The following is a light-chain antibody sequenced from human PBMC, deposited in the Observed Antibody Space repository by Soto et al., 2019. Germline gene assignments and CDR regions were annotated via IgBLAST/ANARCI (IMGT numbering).Light chain of an antibody. Sequence: DIQMTQYPSTLSASVVDRVTITCRASQSITIGLDWYQQKPGKAPKLLIFDASSLESGVPSRFSGSGSGTAFPLTISILQPDDLATYYCQDYNSYSWTFGQGTKVEIK. CDR1: QSITIG. CDR3: QDYNSYSWT. CDR2: DAS. J-gene: IGKJ1*01. V-gene: IGKV1-5*01.